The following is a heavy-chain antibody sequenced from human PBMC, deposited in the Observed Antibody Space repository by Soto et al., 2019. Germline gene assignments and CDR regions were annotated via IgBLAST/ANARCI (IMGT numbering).Heavy chain of an antibody. J-gene: IGHJ4*02. Sequence: PGGCTDLCSAASGFTFYIKAMAAVRQAPGKGLEWLSVISGGGANTYYADSVKGRFTISRDNSKNTLYLQMNSLRAEDTAIYYCAKDLWRTAPTYFLDYWGQGSQVTVSS. D-gene: IGHD3-3*01. V-gene: IGHV3-23*01. CDR3: AKDLWRTAPTYFLDY. CDR2: ISGGGANT. CDR1: GFTFYIKA.